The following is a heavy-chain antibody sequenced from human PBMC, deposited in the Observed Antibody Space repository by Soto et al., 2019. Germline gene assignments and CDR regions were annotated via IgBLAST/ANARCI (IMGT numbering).Heavy chain of an antibody. D-gene: IGHD2-15*01. CDR3: AKTPRDIVVVVAATWFGY. CDR1: GFTFSSYA. CDR2: ISGSGGST. J-gene: IGHJ4*02. V-gene: IGHV3-23*01. Sequence: GGSLRLSCAASGFTFSSYAMTWSRQAPGKGLEWVSAISGSGGSTYYADSVKGRFTISRDNSKNTLYLQMNSLRAEATAVYYCAKTPRDIVVVVAATWFGYWGQGTLVTVSS.